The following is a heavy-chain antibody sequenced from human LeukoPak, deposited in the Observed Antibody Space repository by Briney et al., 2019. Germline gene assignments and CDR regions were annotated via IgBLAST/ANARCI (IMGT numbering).Heavy chain of an antibody. CDR1: GFIVSSNY. CDR3: ASSSGTDYVYYFAY. J-gene: IGHJ4*02. V-gene: IGHV3-53*01. D-gene: IGHD1-26*01. Sequence: GGSLRLSCAASGFIVSSNYMSWVRQAPGEGLEWVSVIYTGGSTYYADSVKGRFTISRDNSKNTLYLQMHNLRAEDTAVYYCASSSGTDYVYYFAYWGQGTLVTVSS. CDR2: IYTGGST.